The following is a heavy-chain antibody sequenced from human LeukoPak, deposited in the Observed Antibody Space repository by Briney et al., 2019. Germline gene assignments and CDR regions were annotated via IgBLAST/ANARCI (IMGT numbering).Heavy chain of an antibody. V-gene: IGHV4-59*01. D-gene: IGHD6-25*01. Sequence: ASETLYLTCTVSGGSMSSNYWNWIRQPPGQVLEGIGYISYSGSTNYNPSLKSRVTISLDTSKNQFSLNLSSETAADTAVYFCARGLSGPTAYFDYWGQGTLVTVSS. J-gene: IGHJ4*02. CDR1: GGSMSSNY. CDR3: ARGLSGPTAYFDY. CDR2: ISYSGST.